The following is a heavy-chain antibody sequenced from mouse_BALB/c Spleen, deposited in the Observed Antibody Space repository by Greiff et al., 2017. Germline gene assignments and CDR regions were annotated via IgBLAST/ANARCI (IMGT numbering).Heavy chain of an antibody. Sequence: EVMLVESGGGLVKPGGSLKLSCAASGFTFSSYAMSWVRQTPEKRLEWVASISSGGSTYYPDSVKGRFTISRDNARNILYLQMSSLRSEDTAMYYCAREGDGYYLFDYWGQGTTLTVSS. CDR3: AREGDGYYLFDY. V-gene: IGHV5-6-5*01. D-gene: IGHD2-3*01. CDR1: GFTFSSYA. CDR2: ISSGGST. J-gene: IGHJ2*01.